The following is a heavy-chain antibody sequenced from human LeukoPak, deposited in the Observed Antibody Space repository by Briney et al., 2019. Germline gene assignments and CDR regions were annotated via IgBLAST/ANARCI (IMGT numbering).Heavy chain of an antibody. CDR1: GYTFIGYN. CDR3: ARLGVCSGGSCYSLGY. Sequence: ASVKVSCKGSGYTFIGYNMHWVRQAPGQGLEWMGWINPNSGGTNYAQKFQGRVTMTRDTSISTAYVELSSLRSDDTAVYYCARLGVCSGGSCYSLGYWGQGTMVTVSS. CDR2: INPNSGGT. D-gene: IGHD2-15*01. J-gene: IGHJ4*02. V-gene: IGHV1-2*02.